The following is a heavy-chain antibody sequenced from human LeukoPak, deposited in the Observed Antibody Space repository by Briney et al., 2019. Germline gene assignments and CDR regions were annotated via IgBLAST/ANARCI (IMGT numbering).Heavy chain of an antibody. CDR3: ARDSWGDYYFDY. D-gene: IGHD2-21*02. CDR1: GYTFTSYD. CDR2: IIPIFGTA. V-gene: IGHV1-69*13. Sequence: SVKVSCKASGYTFTSYDINWVRQAPGQGLEWMGGIIPIFGTANYAQKFQGRVTITADESTSTAYMELSSLRSEDTAVYYCARDSWGDYYFDYWGQGTLVAVSS. J-gene: IGHJ4*02.